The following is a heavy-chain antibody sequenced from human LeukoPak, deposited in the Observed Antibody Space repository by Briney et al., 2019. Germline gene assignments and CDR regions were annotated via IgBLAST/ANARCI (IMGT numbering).Heavy chain of an antibody. CDR3: ARTYYYASGSHVDY. D-gene: IGHD3-10*01. CDR1: GGSISNSPYY. Sequence: SETPSLTCTVSGGSISNSPYYWGWIRQPPGKALEWVGSVYHSGGTYYNPSLRSRVTISADTSKNQFSLKLTSVAAADTAVYYCARTYYYASGSHVDYWGQGILVTVSS. CDR2: VYHSGGT. V-gene: IGHV4-39*01. J-gene: IGHJ4*02.